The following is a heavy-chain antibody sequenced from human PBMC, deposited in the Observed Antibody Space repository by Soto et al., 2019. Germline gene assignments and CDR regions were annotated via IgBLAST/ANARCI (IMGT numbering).Heavy chain of an antibody. Sequence: SETLSLTCTVSGGSISSGGFYWSWIRQHPGKGLEWIGYIYYSGGTYYNPSLKSRLIISVDATRSQFSLNLSSVTAADTAVYHCARGAEGWAHLDYWGQGILVTVSS. V-gene: IGHV4-31*03. CDR2: IYYSGGT. J-gene: IGHJ4*02. CDR3: ARGAEGWAHLDY. CDR1: GGSISSGGFY.